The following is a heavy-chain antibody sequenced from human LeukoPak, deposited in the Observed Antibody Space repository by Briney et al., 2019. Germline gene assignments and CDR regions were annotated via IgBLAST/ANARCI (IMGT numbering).Heavy chain of an antibody. V-gene: IGHV1-2*02. CDR3: ARDFTKWLRQRSAIDY. CDR2: INPNSGGT. CDR1: EYTFTGYY. D-gene: IGHD5-12*01. J-gene: IGHJ4*02. Sequence: GASVNCSCTTSEYTFTGYYIHWVRQATGKGIEWMGWINPNSGGTNYAQKFQGRVTMTRDTSISTAYMELSRLRSDDTAVYYCARDFTKWLRQRSAIDYWGQGTLVTVSS.